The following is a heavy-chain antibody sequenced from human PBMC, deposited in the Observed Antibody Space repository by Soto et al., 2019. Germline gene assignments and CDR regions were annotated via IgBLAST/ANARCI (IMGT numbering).Heavy chain of an antibody. D-gene: IGHD6-6*01. Sequence: QVQLHQWGAGPLKPSETLSLACSLYSGSLSGYYWSWIRQPPGKGLEWIGEISPSGTTNYSPSLKSRVSISVDTSKNQFSLNLTSLTAADTAVYYCARAPKVSGSAQTRPDFWGQGSLVTVSS. CDR1: SGSLSGYY. CDR2: ISPSGTT. J-gene: IGHJ4*02. V-gene: IGHV4-34*01. CDR3: ARAPKVSGSAQTRPDF.